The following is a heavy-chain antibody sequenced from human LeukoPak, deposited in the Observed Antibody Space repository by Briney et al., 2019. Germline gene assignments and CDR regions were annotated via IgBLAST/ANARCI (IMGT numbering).Heavy chain of an antibody. D-gene: IGHD5-18*01. Sequence: GGSLRLSCAASGFTFSSYGMHWVRQAPGKGLEWVSAISGSGGSTYYADSVKGRFTISRDNSKNTLYLQMNSLRAEDTAVYYCAKDRFDSYGPFDYWGQGTLVTVSS. CDR1: GFTFSSYG. V-gene: IGHV3-23*01. CDR3: AKDRFDSYGPFDY. CDR2: ISGSGGST. J-gene: IGHJ4*02.